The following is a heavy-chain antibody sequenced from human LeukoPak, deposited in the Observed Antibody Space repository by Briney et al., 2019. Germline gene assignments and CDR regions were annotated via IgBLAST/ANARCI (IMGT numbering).Heavy chain of an antibody. CDR2: IYHSGST. Sequence: PETLSLTCAVSGGSISSSNWWSWVRQPPGKGLEWIGEIYHSGSTNYNPSLKSRVTISVDKSKNQFSLKLSSVTAADTAVYYCARTAGSLLYYFDYWGQGTLVTVSS. V-gene: IGHV4-4*03. CDR1: GGSISSSNW. J-gene: IGHJ4*02. D-gene: IGHD6-19*01. CDR3: ARTAGSLLYYFDY.